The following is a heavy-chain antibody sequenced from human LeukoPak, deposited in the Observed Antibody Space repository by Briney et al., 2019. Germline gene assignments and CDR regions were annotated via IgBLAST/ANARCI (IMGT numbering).Heavy chain of an antibody. CDR2: IYYSGST. V-gene: IGHV4-59*01. CDR1: GGSISGYY. Sequence: SETLSLTCTVSGGSISGYYWSWIRQPPGKGLEWIGYIYYSGSTNYNPSLKSRVTISVDTAKNQFSLKLSSVTAADTAVYYCARECQDDYVWGSYRFSWFDPWGQGTLVTVSS. J-gene: IGHJ5*02. CDR3: ARECQDDYVWGSYRFSWFDP. D-gene: IGHD3-16*02.